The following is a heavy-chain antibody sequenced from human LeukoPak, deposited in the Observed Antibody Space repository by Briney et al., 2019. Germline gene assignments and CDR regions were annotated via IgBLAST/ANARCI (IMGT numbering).Heavy chain of an antibody. V-gene: IGHV3-30*03. D-gene: IGHD6-19*01. CDR1: GFTFSRYW. J-gene: IGHJ6*03. CDR3: ARESRIGSGWYYYYYYMDV. CDR2: ISYDGSNK. Sequence: GGSLRLSCAASGFTFSRYWMSWVRQAPGKGLEWVAVISYDGSNKYYADSVKGRFTISRDNSKNTLYLQMNSLRAEDTAVYYCARESRIGSGWYYYYYYMDVWGKGTTVTVSS.